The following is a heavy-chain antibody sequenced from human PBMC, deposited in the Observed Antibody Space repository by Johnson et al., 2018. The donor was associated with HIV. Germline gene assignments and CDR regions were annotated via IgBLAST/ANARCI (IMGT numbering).Heavy chain of an antibody. CDR3: AREGGVTMVDVFDI. D-gene: IGHD3-10*01. V-gene: IGHV3-11*01. Sequence: QVLLVESGGGLVKPGGSLRLSCAASGFTFSDYYMSWIRQAPGKGLEWVSSVTGSGGTSYYADSVKGRFTISSDNAKNSLYLQMNSLRAENTALYYCAREGGVTMVDVFDIWGQGTMVTVSS. CDR2: VTGSGGTS. J-gene: IGHJ3*02. CDR1: GFTFSDYY.